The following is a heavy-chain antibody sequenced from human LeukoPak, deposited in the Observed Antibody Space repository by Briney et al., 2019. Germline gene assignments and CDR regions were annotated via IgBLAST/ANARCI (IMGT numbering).Heavy chain of an antibody. D-gene: IGHD2-15*01. CDR3: ARAQGYCSGGSCYSQDAFDI. V-gene: IGHV4-31*11. CDR1: GGSFSGYY. J-gene: IGHJ3*02. CDR2: IYYSGST. Sequence: SETLSLTCAVYGGSFSGYYWSWIRQHPGKGLEWIGYIYYSGSTYYNPSLKSRVTISVDTSKNQFSLKLSSVTAADTAVYYCARAQGYCSGGSCYSQDAFDIWGQGTMVTVSS.